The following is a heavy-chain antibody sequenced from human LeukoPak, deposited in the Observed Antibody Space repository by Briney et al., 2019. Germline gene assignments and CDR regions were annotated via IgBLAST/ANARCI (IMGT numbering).Heavy chain of an antibody. CDR1: GFTFSSYA. Sequence: GGSLRLSCAASGFTFSSYAMHWVRQAPGKGLEWVAVISYDGSNKYYADSVKGRFTISRDNAKNTLYLQMNSLRAEDTAVYYCATPRGLWAFDIWGQGTMVTVSS. CDR2: ISYDGSNK. V-gene: IGHV3-30-3*01. CDR3: ATPRGLWAFDI. D-gene: IGHD2-21*01. J-gene: IGHJ3*02.